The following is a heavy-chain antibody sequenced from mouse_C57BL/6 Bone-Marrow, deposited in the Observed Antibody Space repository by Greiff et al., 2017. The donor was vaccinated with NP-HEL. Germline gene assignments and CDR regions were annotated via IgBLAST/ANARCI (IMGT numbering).Heavy chain of an antibody. CDR1: GYTFTSYG. CDR3: ARALLFYAMDY. D-gene: IGHD2-10*01. Sequence: QVQLQQSGAELARPGASVKLSCKASGYTFTSYGTSWVKQRTGQGLEWIGEIYPRSGNTYYNEKFKGKATLTADKSSSTAYMELRSLTSEDSAVYFCARALLFYAMDYWGQGTSVTVSS. J-gene: IGHJ4*01. CDR2: IYPRSGNT. V-gene: IGHV1-81*01.